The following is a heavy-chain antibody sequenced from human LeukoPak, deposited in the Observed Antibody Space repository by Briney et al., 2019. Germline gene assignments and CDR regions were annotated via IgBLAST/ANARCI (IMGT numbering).Heavy chain of an antibody. CDR1: GFAFSSYA. V-gene: IGHV3-23*01. D-gene: IGHD3-22*01. CDR2: IISSGGVT. J-gene: IGHJ4*01. Sequence: GGSLRLSCAASGFAFSSYAMSWVRQAPGKGLEWVSCIISSGGVTYYADSLKGRFTISRDNSKNSLYLQMNSLRAEDTAVYYCAKDPQRSSGYYYEVDYWGQGTLVTVSS. CDR3: AKDPQRSSGYYYEVDY.